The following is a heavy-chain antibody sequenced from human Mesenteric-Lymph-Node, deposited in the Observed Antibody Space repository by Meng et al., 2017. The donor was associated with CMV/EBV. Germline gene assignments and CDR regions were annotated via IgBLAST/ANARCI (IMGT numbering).Heavy chain of an antibody. CDR3: ARDELGSGYSFDL. V-gene: IGHV1-69*04. D-gene: IGHD3-22*01. Sequence: SVKVSCKASEYTFTDFYMHWVRQAPGQGLEWMGRIIPILDITNYAQKFRGRVTITADKSTSTAYMELSSLKSEDTAVYYCARDELGSGYSFDLWGQGTLVTVSS. CDR1: EYTFTDFY. J-gene: IGHJ4*02. CDR2: IIPILDIT.